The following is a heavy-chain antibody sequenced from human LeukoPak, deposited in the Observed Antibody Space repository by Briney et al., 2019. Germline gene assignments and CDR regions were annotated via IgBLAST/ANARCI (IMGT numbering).Heavy chain of an antibody. CDR2: IYYSGST. CDR1: GGSISSYY. D-gene: IGHD4-23*01. V-gene: IGHV4-59*08. Sequence: TASETLSLTCTVSGGSISSYYWGWIRQPPGKGLEWIGYIYYSGSTNYNPSLKSRVTISVDTSKNQFSLKLSSVTAADTAVYYCARGNDYGGPPFDYWGQGTLVTVSS. J-gene: IGHJ4*02. CDR3: ARGNDYGGPPFDY.